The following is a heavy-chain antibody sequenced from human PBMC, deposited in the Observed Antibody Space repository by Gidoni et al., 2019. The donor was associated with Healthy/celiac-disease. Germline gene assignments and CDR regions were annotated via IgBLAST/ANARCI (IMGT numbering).Heavy chain of an antibody. Sequence: QVQLVQSGAEVKKPGASVKASCKASGYTFTGYYMHWVRQAPGQGLEWMGWINPNSGDTSNSTGYMEMSRLRSDDTAVYYCARGADGYSGYASFDYWGQGTLVTVSS. J-gene: IGHJ4*02. D-gene: IGHD5-12*01. CDR1: GYTFTGYY. V-gene: IGHV1-2*02. CDR3: ARGADGYSGYASFDY. CDR2: INPNSG.